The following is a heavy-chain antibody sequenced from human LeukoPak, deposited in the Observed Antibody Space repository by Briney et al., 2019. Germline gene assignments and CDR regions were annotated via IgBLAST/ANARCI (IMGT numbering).Heavy chain of an antibody. J-gene: IGHJ4*02. Sequence: ASVKVSCKASGGTFSIYAISWVRQAPGQGLEWMGGIIPIFGTANYAQKFQGRVTITADESTSTAYMELSSLRSEDTAVYYCARAPPYDSSGYYFDYWGQGTLVTVSS. CDR1: GGTFSIYA. CDR3: ARAPPYDSSGYYFDY. CDR2: IIPIFGTA. D-gene: IGHD3-22*01. V-gene: IGHV1-69*13.